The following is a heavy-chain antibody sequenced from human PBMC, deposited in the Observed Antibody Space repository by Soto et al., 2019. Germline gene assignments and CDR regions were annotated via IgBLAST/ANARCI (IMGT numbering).Heavy chain of an antibody. V-gene: IGHV3-30*18. J-gene: IGHJ4*02. Sequence: GGSLRLSCAASGFTFSSYGMHWVRQAPCKGLEWVAVISYDGSNKYYADSVKGRFTISRDNSKNTLYLQMNSLRAEDTAVYYCAKDYCSSTSCRWSWFDYWSQGTLVTVSS. CDR1: GFTFSSYG. CDR2: ISYDGSNK. CDR3: AKDYCSSTSCRWSWFDY. D-gene: IGHD2-2*01.